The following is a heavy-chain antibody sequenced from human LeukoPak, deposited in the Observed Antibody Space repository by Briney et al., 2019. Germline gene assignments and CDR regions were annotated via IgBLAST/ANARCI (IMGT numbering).Heavy chain of an antibody. CDR2: ISGSGGST. CDR1: GFTFSSYA. D-gene: IGHD5-18*01. J-gene: IGHJ4*02. CDR3: AKVGGSMGYSYGGWYYFDY. V-gene: IGHV3-23*01. Sequence: GRSLRLSCAASGFTFSSYAMSWVRQAPGKWLEWVSAISGSGGSTYYADSVKGRFTISRDNSKNTQYLQKNSLRPEDTAVYYCAKVGGSMGYSYGGWYYFDYWGQGTLVTVSS.